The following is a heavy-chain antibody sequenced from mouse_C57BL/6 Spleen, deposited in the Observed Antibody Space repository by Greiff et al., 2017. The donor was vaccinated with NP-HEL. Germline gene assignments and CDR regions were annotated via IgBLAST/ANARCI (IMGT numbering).Heavy chain of an antibody. D-gene: IGHD2-3*01. V-gene: IGHV3-6*01. Sequence: EVQLQESGPGLVKPSQSLSLTCSVTGYSITSGYYWNWIRQFPGNKLEWMGYISYDGSNNYNPSLKNRISITRDTSKNQFFLKLNSVTTEDTATYYCAGSYDGYHYFDYWGQGTTLTVSS. CDR2: ISYDGSN. CDR1: GYSITSGYY. J-gene: IGHJ2*01. CDR3: AGSYDGYHYFDY.